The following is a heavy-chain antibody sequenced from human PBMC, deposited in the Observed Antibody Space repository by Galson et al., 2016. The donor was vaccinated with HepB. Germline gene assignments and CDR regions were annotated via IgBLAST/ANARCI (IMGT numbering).Heavy chain of an antibody. Sequence: SLRLSCAASGFTFSSYAMSWVRKAPGKGLEWVSSSGGGGPTHYAASAKGRVIISRDNSKNTLFLQMPSLRADDTAVYYCAKSVLEYDILTGYYRRGADYWGQGTLVTVSS. V-gene: IGHV3-23*01. CDR3: AKSVLEYDILTGYYRRGADY. D-gene: IGHD3-9*01. CDR2: SGGGGPT. J-gene: IGHJ4*02. CDR1: GFTFSSYA.